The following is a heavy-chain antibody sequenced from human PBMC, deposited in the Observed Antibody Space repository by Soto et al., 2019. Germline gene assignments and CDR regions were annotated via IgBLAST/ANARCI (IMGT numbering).Heavy chain of an antibody. D-gene: IGHD1-26*01. J-gene: IGHJ4*01. CDR2: ISSSGANI. Sequence: GGSLRLSCAASGFTFSNYGMSWVRQAPAKGLEWVSSISSSGANIYYADSVKGRFTISRDNSKNTLYLQLNSLRAEDTAVYYCACLVDATGSVYWGHGTPVTVSS. CDR3: ACLVDATGSVY. V-gene: IGHV3-23*01. CDR1: GFTFSNYG.